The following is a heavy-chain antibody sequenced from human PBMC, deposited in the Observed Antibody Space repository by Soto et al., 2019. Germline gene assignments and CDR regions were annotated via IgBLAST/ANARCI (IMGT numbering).Heavy chain of an antibody. CDR2: IYYSGST. J-gene: IGHJ5*02. CDR3: VREIAEAASSWFDT. CDR1: IGSISSYY. D-gene: IGHD6-13*01. Sequence: AETLALTCTFSIGSISSYYWRWIRQPPGKGLEWIGYIYYSGSTNYNPSLKRRVTISVDPYKTQFYITLRPVTAAEPAVYYCVREIAEAASSWFDTWGKGTLV. V-gene: IGHV4-59*01.